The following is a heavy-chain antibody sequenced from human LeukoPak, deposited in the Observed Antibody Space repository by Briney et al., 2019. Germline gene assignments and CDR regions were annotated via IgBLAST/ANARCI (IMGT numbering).Heavy chain of an antibody. CDR1: GYSISSGYY. J-gene: IGHJ5*02. Sequence: SETLSLTCTVSGYSISSGYYWGWIRPPPGKGLEWIGSIYHSGSTYYNPSLKSRVTISVDTSKNQFSLKLSSVTAADTAVYYCARRGLRYFDWLANWFDPWGQGTLVTVSS. D-gene: IGHD3-9*01. V-gene: IGHV4-38-2*02. CDR2: IYHSGST. CDR3: ARRGLRYFDWLANWFDP.